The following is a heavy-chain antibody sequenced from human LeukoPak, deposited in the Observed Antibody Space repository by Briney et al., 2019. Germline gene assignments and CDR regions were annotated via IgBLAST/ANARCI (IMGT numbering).Heavy chain of an antibody. V-gene: IGHV4-59*01. D-gene: IGHD3-9*01. Sequence: PSETLSLTCTVSGGSISSYYWSWIRQPPGKGLEWIGYIYYSGSTNYNPSLKSRVTISVDTSKNQFSLKLSSVTAADTAVYYCARASIYYDITDYYMDVWGKGTTVTISS. J-gene: IGHJ6*03. CDR2: IYYSGST. CDR3: ARASIYYDITDYYMDV. CDR1: GGSISSYY.